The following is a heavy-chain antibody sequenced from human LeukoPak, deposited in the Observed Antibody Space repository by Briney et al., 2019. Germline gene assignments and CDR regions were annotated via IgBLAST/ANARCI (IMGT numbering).Heavy chain of an antibody. J-gene: IGHJ3*02. CDR3: ARGVVPAATILGRAFDI. Sequence: SETLSLTCTVSGGSISSYYWSWIRQPPGKGLEWIGYIYYSGSTNYNPSLKSRVTISVDTSKNQFSLKLSSVTAADTAVYYCARGVVPAATILGRAFDIWGQGTMVTVPS. V-gene: IGHV4-59*12. CDR2: IYYSGST. CDR1: GGSISSYY. D-gene: IGHD2-2*01.